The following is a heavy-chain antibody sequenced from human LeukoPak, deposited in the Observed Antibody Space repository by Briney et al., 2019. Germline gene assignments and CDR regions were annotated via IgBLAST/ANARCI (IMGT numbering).Heavy chain of an antibody. CDR1: GGSISSGGYS. D-gene: IGHD3-9*01. V-gene: IGHV4-30-2*01. CDR3: ARGGYDILTGSYEYFDY. CDR2: SYHVGST. Sequence: SETLSLTCAVSGGSISSGGYSWSWIRQPPGKGLEWIGYSYHVGSTYYNPSLKSRITISVDRSKNQFSLKLSSVTAADTAVYYCARGGYDILTGSYEYFDYWGQGTLVTVSS. J-gene: IGHJ4*02.